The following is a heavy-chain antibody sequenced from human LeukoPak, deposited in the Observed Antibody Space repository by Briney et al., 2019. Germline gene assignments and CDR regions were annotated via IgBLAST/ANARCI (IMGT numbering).Heavy chain of an antibody. V-gene: IGHV3-9*01. D-gene: IGHD6-19*01. J-gene: IGHJ1*01. CDR1: GFTFDNYA. Sequence: GGSLRLSCAASGFTFDNYAMNWVRQVPGKGLEWISLTSWNSGTIGYADSVKGRFTISRDNANNFLYLQMNSLRAEDTALYYCARAYKDRSLAGKKEFFQHWGQGTLVTVSS. CDR2: TSWNSGTI. CDR3: ARAYKDRSLAGKKEFFQH.